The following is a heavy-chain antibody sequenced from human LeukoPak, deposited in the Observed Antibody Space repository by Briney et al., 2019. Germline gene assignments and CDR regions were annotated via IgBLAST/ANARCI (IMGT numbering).Heavy chain of an antibody. Sequence: PSETLSLTCTVSGGSISSYYWSWVRQPAGKGLEWIGRIYTSGSTNYNPSLKSRVTMSVDTSKNQFSLKLSSVTAADTAVYYCASVWGLLPNNWFDPWGQGTLVTVSS. V-gene: IGHV4-4*07. CDR2: IYTSGST. CDR1: GGSISSYY. J-gene: IGHJ5*02. CDR3: ASVWGLLPNNWFDP. D-gene: IGHD2-21*01.